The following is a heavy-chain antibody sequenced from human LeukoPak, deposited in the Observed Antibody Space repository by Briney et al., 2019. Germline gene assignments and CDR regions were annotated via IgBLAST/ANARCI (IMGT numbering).Heavy chain of an antibody. CDR3: VRGGRSRFLEWPY. D-gene: IGHD3-3*01. CDR1: GFIFSNYD. CDR2: IGTTGDI. Sequence: GGSLRLSCAGSGFIFSNYDIHWVRQGTGEGLEWVAVIGTTGDIYYADSVKGRFTISRENAKKSSYLQMNNLGAGDTAVYYCVRGGRSRFLEWPYWGQGTLVTVFS. J-gene: IGHJ4*02. V-gene: IGHV3-13*01.